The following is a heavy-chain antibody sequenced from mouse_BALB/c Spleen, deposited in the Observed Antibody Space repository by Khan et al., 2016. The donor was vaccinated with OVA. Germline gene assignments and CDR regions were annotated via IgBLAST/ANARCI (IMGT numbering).Heavy chain of an antibody. CDR2: INTYTGEP. J-gene: IGHJ4*01. V-gene: IGHV9-3-1*01. D-gene: IGHD2-10*01. CDR3: ARPPYFSYTLDY. CDR1: GYTFTNYG. Sequence: QIQLVQSGPELKKPGETVKISCKASGYTFTNYGMNWVKQSPGKALKWMGWINTYTGEPTYADDFKGRFAFSLETSASTAYLQSNNLKNEDTVTYFCARPPYFSYTLDYWGQGTSVTVSS.